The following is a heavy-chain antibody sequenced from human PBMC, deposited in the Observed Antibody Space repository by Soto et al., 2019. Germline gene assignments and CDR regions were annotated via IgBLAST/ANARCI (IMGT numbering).Heavy chain of an antibody. V-gene: IGHV4-31*11. CDR1: GGSIISADSY. D-gene: IGHD6-13*01. CDR2: IAYSGDT. Sequence: ASETLSLTCAVSGGSIISADSYWFWIRKHPGKGLEWIGYIAYSGDTYYNPSLRSRVTISADTAENKFSLTLKSVTAADTAVYYCVRRNVSATGIDWFDPWGQGTLVTVSS. J-gene: IGHJ5*02. CDR3: VRRNVSATGIDWFDP.